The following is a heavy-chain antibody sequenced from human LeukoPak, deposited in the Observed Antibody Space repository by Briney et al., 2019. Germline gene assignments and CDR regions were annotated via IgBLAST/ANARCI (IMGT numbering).Heavy chain of an antibody. V-gene: IGHV4-34*01. D-gene: IGHD3-10*01. CDR3: ARQLSYHYGSGSYADY. Sequence: SETLSLTCAVYGGPFIGYYWSWIRQPPGKGLEWIGEINHSGSTTYNPSLKSRVTISVDTSKNQFSLKLSSVTAADTAVYYCARQLSYHYGSGSYADYWGQGTLVTVSS. J-gene: IGHJ4*02. CDR1: GGPFIGYY. CDR2: INHSGST.